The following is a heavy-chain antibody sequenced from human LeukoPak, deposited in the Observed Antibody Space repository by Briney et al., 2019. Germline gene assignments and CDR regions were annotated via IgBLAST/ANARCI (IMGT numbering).Heavy chain of an antibody. J-gene: IGHJ4*02. D-gene: IGHD3-10*01. CDR3: AKDGEGSRVFDY. CDR1: GFTVSSNY. Sequence: PGGSLRLSCAASGFTVSSNYMSWVRQAPGKGLEWVSGISWNSGSIGYADSVKGRFTISRDNAKNSLYLQMNSLRAEDTALYYCAKDGEGSRVFDYWGQGTLVTVSS. V-gene: IGHV3-9*01. CDR2: ISWNSGSI.